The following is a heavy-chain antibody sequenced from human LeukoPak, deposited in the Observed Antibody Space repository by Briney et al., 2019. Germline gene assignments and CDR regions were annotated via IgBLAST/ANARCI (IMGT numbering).Heavy chain of an antibody. CDR1: GGSFSGYY. J-gene: IGHJ4*02. V-gene: IGHV4-34*01. D-gene: IGHD5-18*01. CDR2: INHSGST. Sequence: SETLSLTCAVYGGSFSGYYWSWIRQPPGKGLEWIGEINHSGSTNYNPSLKSRVTISVDTSKNQFSLKLSSVTAADTAVYYCARVGARGYSYGFDYWGQGTLVTVSS. CDR3: ARVGARGYSYGFDY.